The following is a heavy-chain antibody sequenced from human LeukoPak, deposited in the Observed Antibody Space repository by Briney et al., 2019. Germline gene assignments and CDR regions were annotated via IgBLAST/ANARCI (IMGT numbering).Heavy chain of an antibody. Sequence: SETLSLACTVSGGSISSGGYYWSWIRQHPGKGLEWIGYIYYSGSTYYNPSLKSRVTISVDTSKNQFSLKLSSVTAADTAVYYCARDKVTFGGVIVDYWGQGTLVTVSS. CDR1: GGSISSGGYY. CDR3: ARDKVTFGGVIVDY. CDR2: IYYSGST. V-gene: IGHV4-31*03. J-gene: IGHJ4*02. D-gene: IGHD3-16*02.